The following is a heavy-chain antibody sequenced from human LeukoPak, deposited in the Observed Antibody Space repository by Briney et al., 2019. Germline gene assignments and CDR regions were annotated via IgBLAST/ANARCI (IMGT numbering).Heavy chain of an antibody. Sequence: ASVKVSCKASGYTFISYYMHWVRQAPGQGLEWMGIINPSGGSTSYAQKFQGRVTMTRDTSTSTAYMELSSLRSEDTAVYYCARSRSGSYLLGYWGQGTLVTVSS. CDR2: INPSGGST. CDR1: GYTFISYY. D-gene: IGHD1-26*01. J-gene: IGHJ4*02. V-gene: IGHV1-46*01. CDR3: ARSRSGSYLLGY.